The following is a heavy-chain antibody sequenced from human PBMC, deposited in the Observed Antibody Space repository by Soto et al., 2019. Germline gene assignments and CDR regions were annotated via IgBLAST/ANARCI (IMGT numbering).Heavy chain of an antibody. CDR1: GFTLNKNA. J-gene: IGHJ4*02. CDR3: AKRRDRYSLDY. V-gene: IGHV3-23*01. D-gene: IGHD4-4*01. Sequence: WRALRVSCAPSGFTLNKNAMASVRQGPGQGLEWGSSLSPGGSIKCYADSVKGRFTISRDNSKDMLSLQISSLTPQDPAIYYCAKRRDRYSLDYWGQGALLTVSS. CDR2: LSPGGSIK.